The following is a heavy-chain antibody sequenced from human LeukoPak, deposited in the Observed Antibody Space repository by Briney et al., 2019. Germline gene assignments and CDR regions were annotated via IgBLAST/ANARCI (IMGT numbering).Heavy chain of an antibody. CDR2: IIPIFGTA. CDR3: ASRYYGSGYFYYYYYMDV. V-gene: IGHV1-69*13. Sequence: SVTVSCKASGGTFSSYAISWVRQAPGQGLEWMGGIIPIFGTANYAQKFQGRVTITADESTSTAYMELSSLRSEDTAVYYCASRYYGSGYFYYYYYMDVWGKGTTVTVSS. CDR1: GGTFSSYA. J-gene: IGHJ6*03. D-gene: IGHD3-10*01.